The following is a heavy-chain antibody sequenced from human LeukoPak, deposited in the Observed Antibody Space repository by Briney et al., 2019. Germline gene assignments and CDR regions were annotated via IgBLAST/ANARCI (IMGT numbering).Heavy chain of an antibody. CDR3: ARDSAEYSSSPDAFDI. V-gene: IGHV4-59*01. J-gene: IGHJ3*02. CDR2: IYYSGST. CDR1: GSSISSYY. Sequence: SETLSLTCTVSGSSISSYYWSWIRQPPGKGLEWIGYIYYSGSTNYNPSLKSRVTISVDTSKNQFSLKLSSVTAADTAVYYCARDSAEYSSSPDAFDIWGQGTMVTVSS. D-gene: IGHD6-6*01.